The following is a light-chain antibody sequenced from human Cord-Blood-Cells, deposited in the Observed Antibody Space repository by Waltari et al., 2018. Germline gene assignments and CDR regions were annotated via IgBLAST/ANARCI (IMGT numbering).Light chain of an antibody. CDR2: EVS. J-gene: IGLJ3*02. CDR3: SSYAGSNWV. CDR1: SSDVGGYNY. Sequence: QSALTQPPSASGSPGQSVTISCTGTSSDVGGYNYVSWYQQHPGKAPKLMIYEVSKRPSGAPDRFSGSKSGNTASLTVSGLQAEDEADYYCSSYAGSNWVFGGGTKLTVL. V-gene: IGLV2-8*01.